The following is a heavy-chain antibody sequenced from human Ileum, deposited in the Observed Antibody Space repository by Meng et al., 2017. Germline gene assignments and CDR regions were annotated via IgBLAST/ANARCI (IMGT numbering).Heavy chain of an antibody. V-gene: IGHV3-15*01. J-gene: IGHJ4*02. D-gene: IGHD3-22*01. CDR2: IKSKPNGGTT. CDR3: LYYRDSSDYHVDY. CDR1: GFTFSDSW. Sequence: GESLKISCAASGFTFSDSWIMWVRLPPGKGLEWVGRIKSKPNGGTTNYGAPVEGRITISRDDSENTAFLHMNGLRAEDTAVYYCLYYRDSSDYHVDYWGQGTQVTVSS.